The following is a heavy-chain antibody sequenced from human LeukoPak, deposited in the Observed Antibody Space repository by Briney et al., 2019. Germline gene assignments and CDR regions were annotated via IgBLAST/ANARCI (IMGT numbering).Heavy chain of an antibody. V-gene: IGHV3-23*01. CDR3: PRVLSPPSRFAN. D-gene: IGHD2-2*01. Sequence: GGSLRLSCAASGFTFSSYAMSWVRQAPGKGLEWVSAIGTSGSLTYYTDSVRGRFTVSRDNSKNTLYLQINILRDEDRAVYFGPRVLSPPSRFANGGKGTLVTVS. CDR1: GFTFSSYA. CDR2: IGTSGSLT. J-gene: IGHJ4*02.